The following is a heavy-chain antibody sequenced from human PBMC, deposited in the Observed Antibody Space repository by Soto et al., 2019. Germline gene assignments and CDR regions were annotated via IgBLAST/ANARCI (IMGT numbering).Heavy chain of an antibody. CDR1: GFSVATDS. J-gene: IGHJ4*02. CDR2: IYKDGTT. Sequence: EVRLVESGGGLVQPGGSLRLSCAVSGFSVATDSMSWVRQAPGKGLEWISGIYKDGTTYHADSVKGRFTTSRDSLKNTLYLQMDNLGAEDTAVYHCTRDSSYYGSGRGVLDYWGQGTLVTVSS. D-gene: IGHD3-10*01. V-gene: IGHV3-66*01. CDR3: TRDSSYYGSGRGVLDY.